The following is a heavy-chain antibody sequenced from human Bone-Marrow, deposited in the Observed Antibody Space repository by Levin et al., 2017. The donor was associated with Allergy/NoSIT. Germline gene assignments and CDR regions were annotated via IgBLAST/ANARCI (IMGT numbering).Heavy chain of an antibody. CDR1: GASISSTTYY. CDR2: IYYTGNT. Sequence: SETLSLTCTVSGASISSTTYYWGWIRQPPGKGLEWIGIIYYTGNTYYKPSLQSPVSISVDTPKNQFSLKLTSVPAAAPAVYYCARLLRPPSNMAATLGNFDYWGQGTLVTVSS. D-gene: IGHD6-13*01. V-gene: IGHV4-39*01. J-gene: IGHJ4*02. CDR3: ARLLRPPSNMAATLGNFDY.